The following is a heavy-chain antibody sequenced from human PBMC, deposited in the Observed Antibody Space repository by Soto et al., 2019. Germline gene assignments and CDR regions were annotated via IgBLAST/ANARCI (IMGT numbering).Heavy chain of an antibody. J-gene: IGHJ6*02. D-gene: IGHD6-6*01. CDR1: GFTFSSYA. CDR2: ISGSGGST. Sequence: XGSLRLSCAASGFTFSSYAMSWVRQAPGKGLEWVSAISGSGGSTYYADSVKGRFTISRDNSKNTLYLQMNSLRAEDTAVYYCAKVRGSSSSPYYYYGMDVWGQGPTVTVSS. CDR3: AKVRGSSSSPYYYYGMDV. V-gene: IGHV3-23*01.